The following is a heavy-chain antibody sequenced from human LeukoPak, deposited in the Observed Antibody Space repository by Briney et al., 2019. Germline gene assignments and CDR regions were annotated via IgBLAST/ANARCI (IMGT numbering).Heavy chain of an antibody. CDR3: ARGRAYYDIFTGYYTGDY. J-gene: IGHJ4*02. V-gene: IGHV1-2*02. Sequence: ASVNVSCKASVYTFTVYYMHWVRQAPGQGLEWKGWINPNSGGTNYAQKFPGRVTMTRDTSISTAYMELGRLRSDDTAVYYCARGRAYYDIFTGYYTGDYWGQGTLVTVSS. CDR1: VYTFTVYY. D-gene: IGHD3-9*01. CDR2: INPNSGGT.